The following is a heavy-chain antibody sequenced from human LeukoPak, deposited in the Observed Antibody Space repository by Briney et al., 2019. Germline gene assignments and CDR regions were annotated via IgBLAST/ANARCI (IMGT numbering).Heavy chain of an antibody. V-gene: IGHV3-64*01. CDR2: ISSNGGST. CDR3: ARGFSYSSGWCFSY. J-gene: IGHJ4*02. D-gene: IGHD6-19*01. Sequence: GGSLRLSCAASGFSFSSYAMHWVRQAPGKGLEYVSAISSNGGSTYYANSVKGRFTISRDNSKNTLYLQMGSLRAEDMAVYYCARGFSYSSGWCFSYWGQGTLVTVSP. CDR1: GFSFSSYA.